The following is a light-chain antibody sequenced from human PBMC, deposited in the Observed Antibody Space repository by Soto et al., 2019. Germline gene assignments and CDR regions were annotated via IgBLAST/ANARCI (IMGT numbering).Light chain of an antibody. Sequence: EIVLTQSPATLSLFPGERATLSCRASQSVDSSLAWYQQKPGQAPRLLLYDASNRATGIPARFSGSGSGTHFTLTISSLEPEDFAVYYCQQRSNWITFGQGTRLEIE. CDR1: QSVDSS. CDR2: DAS. V-gene: IGKV3-11*01. CDR3: QQRSNWIT. J-gene: IGKJ5*01.